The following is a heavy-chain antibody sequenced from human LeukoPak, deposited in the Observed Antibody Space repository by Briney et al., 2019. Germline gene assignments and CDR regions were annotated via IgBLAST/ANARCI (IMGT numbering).Heavy chain of an antibody. D-gene: IGHD3-16*01. J-gene: IGHJ4*02. Sequence: GGSLRLSCATSGFPFSTYTMNWVRQAPGKGLEWVSSISSSSSYIYYADSIKGRFTVSRDNAKNSLYLQMNGLRAEDTALYYCAKDRLPVQRGIDYWGQGTLVTVSS. CDR1: GFPFSTYT. CDR3: AKDRLPVQRGIDY. V-gene: IGHV3-21*04. CDR2: ISSSSSYI.